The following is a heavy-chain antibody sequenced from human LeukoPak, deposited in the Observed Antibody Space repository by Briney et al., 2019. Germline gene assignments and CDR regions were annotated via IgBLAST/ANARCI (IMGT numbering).Heavy chain of an antibody. CDR1: GFTFSSYA. Sequence: PGGSLRLSCAASGFTFSSYAMSWVRQAPGKGLEWVGRIKSKTDGGTTDYAAPVKGRFTISRDDSKNTLYLQMSSLKIEDTGVYYCTTDAGYSSKWYNYWGQGTLVTVSS. CDR3: TTDAGYSSKWYNY. CDR2: IKSKTDGGTT. V-gene: IGHV3-15*01. D-gene: IGHD2-2*01. J-gene: IGHJ4*02.